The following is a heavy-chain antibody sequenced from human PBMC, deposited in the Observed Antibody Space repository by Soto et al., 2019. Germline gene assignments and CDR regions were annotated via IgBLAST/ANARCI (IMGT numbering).Heavy chain of an antibody. CDR1: GYTFSNYG. CDR3: ARVVPGAEAWFVP. D-gene: IGHD2-2*01. CDR2: ISLYSDGT. J-gene: IGHJ5*02. Sequence: ASVKVSCKTSGYTFSNYGITWVRQAPGQTLEWLGWISLYSDGTNYAQKFQGRVSMTTDTSTTTAYMELRSLRSDDTAVYYCARVVPGAEAWFVPWGQGTLVTVSS. V-gene: IGHV1-18*01.